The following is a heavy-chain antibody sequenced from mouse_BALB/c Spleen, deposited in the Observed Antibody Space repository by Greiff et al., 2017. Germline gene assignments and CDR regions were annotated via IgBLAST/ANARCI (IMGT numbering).Heavy chain of an antibody. V-gene: IGHV7-3*02. J-gene: IGHJ3*01. CDR2: IRNKANGYTT. D-gene: IGHD2-14*01. CDR1: GFTFTDYY. CDR3: ARGAYYRYDGAWFAY. Sequence: EVKLQESGGGLVQPGGSLRLSCATSGFTFTDYYMSWVRQPPGKALEWLGFIRNKANGYTTEYSASVKGRFTISRDNSQSILYLQMNTLRAEDSATYYCARGAYYRYDGAWFAYWGQGTLVTVSA.